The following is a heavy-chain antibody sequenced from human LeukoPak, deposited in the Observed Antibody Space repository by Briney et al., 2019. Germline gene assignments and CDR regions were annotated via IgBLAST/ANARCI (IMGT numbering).Heavy chain of an antibody. CDR3: AKDLFVAPYSSSSYLGY. J-gene: IGHJ4*02. Sequence: PGGSLRLSCAASGFTFSSYSMNWVRQAPGKGLEWVSSISSSSSYIYYADSVKGRFTISRDNAKNSLYLQMNSLRAEDTAVYYCAKDLFVAPYSSSSYLGYWGQGTLVTVSS. D-gene: IGHD6-6*01. CDR1: GFTFSSYS. V-gene: IGHV3-21*01. CDR2: ISSSSSYI.